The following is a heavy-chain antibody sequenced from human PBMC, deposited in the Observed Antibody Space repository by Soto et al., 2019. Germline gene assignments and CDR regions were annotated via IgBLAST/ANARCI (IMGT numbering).Heavy chain of an antibody. D-gene: IGHD3-22*01. CDR1: GFTFSSYG. V-gene: IGHV3-30*18. CDR3: AKIDDYYDWWYFDL. J-gene: IGHJ2*01. Sequence: QVQLVESGGGVVQPGRSLRLSCAASGFTFSSYGMHWVRQAPGKGLEWVAVISYDGSNKYYADSVKGRFTISRDNSKNTLYLQMNSLRAEDTAVYYCAKIDDYYDWWYFDLWGRGTLVTVSS. CDR2: ISYDGSNK.